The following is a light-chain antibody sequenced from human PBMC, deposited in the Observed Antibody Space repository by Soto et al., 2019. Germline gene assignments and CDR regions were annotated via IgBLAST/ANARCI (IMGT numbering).Light chain of an antibody. V-gene: IGLV2-14*01. J-gene: IGLJ1*01. CDR3: SSYTSSSTYV. CDR1: SSDVGGYNY. Sequence: QSALTQPDSVSGSPGQSITISCTGTSSDVGGYNYVSWYQQHPGKAPKLMIYEVSNRPSGVSNRFSGSKSGNTASLTISGLQAEDEADYYCSSYTSSSTYVFGTGTKLPVL. CDR2: EVS.